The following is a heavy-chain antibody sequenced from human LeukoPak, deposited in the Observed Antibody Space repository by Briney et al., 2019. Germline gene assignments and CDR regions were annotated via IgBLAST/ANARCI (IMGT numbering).Heavy chain of an antibody. CDR3: ARENTYGYSYGMDV. Sequence: ASVKVSCKASGYTXTNYFIHGVRQAPGQGLEWMGIINPSGGRTTYAQKFQGRVTMTGDTSASTVYMELRSLRSEDTAVYYCARENTYGYSYGMDVWGQGTTVTVSS. CDR2: INPSGGRT. D-gene: IGHD3-22*01. J-gene: IGHJ6*02. V-gene: IGHV1-46*01. CDR1: GYTXTNYF.